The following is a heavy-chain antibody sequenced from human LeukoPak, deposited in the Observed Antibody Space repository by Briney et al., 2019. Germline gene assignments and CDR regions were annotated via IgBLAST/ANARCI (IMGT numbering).Heavy chain of an antibody. J-gene: IGHJ4*02. Sequence: ASVKVSCKASGYTFTSYDINWVRQATGQGLEWMGWMNPNSGNTGYAQKFQGRVTMTRNTSISTAYVELSSLRSEDTAVYYCARSLLRSGSYSAPPGYWGQGTLVTVSS. CDR2: MNPNSGNT. CDR1: GYTFTSYD. V-gene: IGHV1-8*01. CDR3: ARSLLRSGSYSAPPGY. D-gene: IGHD3-10*01.